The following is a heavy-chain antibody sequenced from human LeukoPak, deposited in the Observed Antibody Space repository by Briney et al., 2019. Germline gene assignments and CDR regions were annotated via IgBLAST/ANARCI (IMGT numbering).Heavy chain of an antibody. Sequence: ASVKVSCKASRDTFIDYYIHWVRQAPGQGLEWMGIINPSGGSTSYAQKFQGRVTMTRDMSTSTVYMELSSLRSEDTAVYYCARGDIVVVPAEGNWFDPWGQGTLVTVS. J-gene: IGHJ5*02. CDR3: ARGDIVVVPAEGNWFDP. D-gene: IGHD2-2*01. CDR1: RDTFIDYY. V-gene: IGHV1-46*01. CDR2: INPSGGST.